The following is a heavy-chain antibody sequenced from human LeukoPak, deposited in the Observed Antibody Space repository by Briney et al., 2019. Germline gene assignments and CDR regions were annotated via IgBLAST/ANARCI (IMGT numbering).Heavy chain of an antibody. Sequence: GGSLRLSCAASGFTFSSYSMNWVRQAPGKGLEWVSSISSSSYIYYADSVKGRFTISRDNAKNSLYLQMNSLRAEDTAVYYCARGLSSGYDFDYWGQGTLVTVSS. CDR1: GFTFSSYS. CDR3: ARGLSSGYDFDY. J-gene: IGHJ4*02. D-gene: IGHD5-12*01. V-gene: IGHV3-21*01. CDR2: ISSSSYI.